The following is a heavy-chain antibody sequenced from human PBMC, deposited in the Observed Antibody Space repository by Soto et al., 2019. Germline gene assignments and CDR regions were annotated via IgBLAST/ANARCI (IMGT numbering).Heavy chain of an antibody. CDR2: ISSTTSGT. V-gene: IGHV3-48*01. Sequence: EVQLVESGGGLVQPGGSLRLSCAASGFTFSSFSMNWVRQAPGKGLEWVSSISSTTSGTYYAESVKGRFTISRDNAWNSLYLQMNSLRAEDTAVYYCAKEISVTGCFDSWGQGTLVTVSS. D-gene: IGHD6-19*01. CDR1: GFTFSSFS. CDR3: AKEISVTGCFDS. J-gene: IGHJ4*02.